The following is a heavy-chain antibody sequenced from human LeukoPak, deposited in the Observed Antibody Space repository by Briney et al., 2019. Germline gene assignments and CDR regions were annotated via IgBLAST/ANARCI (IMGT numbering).Heavy chain of an antibody. V-gene: IGHV1-46*01. J-gene: IGHJ5*02. D-gene: IGHD1-26*01. CDR3: ARDRVGAIWFDP. Sequence: ASVKVSCKASGYTFTNYYIHWVRQAPGQGLEWMGLINPGGDNTNYAQNFQGRVTMTTDTSTSTAYMELRSLRSDDTAVYYCARDRVGAIWFDPWGQGTLVTVSS. CDR1: GYTFTNYY. CDR2: INPGGDNT.